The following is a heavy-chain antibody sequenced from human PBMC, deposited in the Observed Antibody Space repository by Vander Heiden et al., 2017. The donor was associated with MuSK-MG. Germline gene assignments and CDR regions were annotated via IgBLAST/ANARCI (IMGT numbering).Heavy chain of an antibody. CDR2: IIPIFGTA. CDR1: GGTFSSYA. V-gene: IGHV1-69*06. CDR3: AREWNYYDSSGYMGNAFDI. D-gene: IGHD3-22*01. Sequence: QVQLVQSGAEVKKPGSSVKVSCKASGGTFSSYAISWVRQAPGQGLEWMGGIIPIFGTANYAQKFQGRGTITADKSTSTAYMELSSLRSEETAVYYCAREWNYYDSSGYMGNAFDIWGQGTMVTVSS. J-gene: IGHJ3*02.